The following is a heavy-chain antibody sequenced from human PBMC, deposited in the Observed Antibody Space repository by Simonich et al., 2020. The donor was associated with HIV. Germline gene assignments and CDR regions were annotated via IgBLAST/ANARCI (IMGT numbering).Heavy chain of an antibody. D-gene: IGHD4-17*01. J-gene: IGHJ4*02. CDR2: NTRDGSST. CDR3: ARAVDYGDALDF. CDR1: GFTFRTYW. V-gene: IGHV3-74*01. Sequence: EVQLVESGGGLVQPGGSLRLSCAASGFTFRTYWLHWVRQAPGKGLRGVSRNTRDGSSTNYADSVKGRFTISRDNAQNRWYLQMNSLRAEDTAVYYCARAVDYGDALDFWGQGTLVTVSS.